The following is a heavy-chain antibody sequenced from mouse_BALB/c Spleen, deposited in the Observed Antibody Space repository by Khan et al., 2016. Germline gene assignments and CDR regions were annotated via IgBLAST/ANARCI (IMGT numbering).Heavy chain of an antibody. CDR3: ARSHDAYYGFAY. V-gene: IGHV1S81*02. CDR2: INPSNGRS. Sequence: QVQLQQPGAELVKPGASVKLSCKASGYTFTTYWMPWVKQRPGQGLEWIGEINPSNGRSNYGEKFKSKATLTVDKSSTTAYMQLSSLTSEDSAVFYCARSHDAYYGFAYWGQGTLVTVSS. D-gene: IGHD2-3*01. CDR1: GYTFTTYW. J-gene: IGHJ3*01.